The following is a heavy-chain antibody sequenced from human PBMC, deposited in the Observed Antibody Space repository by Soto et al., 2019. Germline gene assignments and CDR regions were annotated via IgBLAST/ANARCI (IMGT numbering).Heavy chain of an antibody. D-gene: IGHD1-26*01. CDR3: ARSIVGSPDWFDP. CDR2: INAGNGNT. Sequence: ASVKVSCKASGYTFTSYDMHWVRQAPGQRLEWMGWINAGNGNTKYSQKFQGRVTITRDKSTSTAYMELSSLRSEDTAVYYCARSIVGSPDWFDPWGQGTLVTVSS. CDR1: GYTFTSYD. J-gene: IGHJ5*02. V-gene: IGHV1-3*01.